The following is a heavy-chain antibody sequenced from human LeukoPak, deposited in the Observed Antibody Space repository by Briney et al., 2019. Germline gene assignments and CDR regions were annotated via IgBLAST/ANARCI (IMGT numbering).Heavy chain of an antibody. V-gene: IGHV1-69*04. CDR2: IIPILGIA. J-gene: IGHJ4*02. Sequence: GSSVKVSCKASGGTFSSYAISWVRQAPGQGLEWMGRIIPILGIANYAQKFQGRVTITADESTSTAYMELSSLRSEDTAVYYCARGGQLQWLVNWGQGTLVTVSS. CDR3: ARGGQLQWLVN. D-gene: IGHD6-19*01. CDR1: GGTFSSYA.